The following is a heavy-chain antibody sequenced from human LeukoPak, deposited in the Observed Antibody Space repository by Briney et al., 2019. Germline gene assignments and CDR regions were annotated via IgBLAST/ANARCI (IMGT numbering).Heavy chain of an antibody. CDR2: IYCSGST. J-gene: IGHJ4*02. V-gene: IGHV4-59*12. CDR1: GGSISSYY. CDR3: ARGLLDLDRYSSGWYGMDYFDY. D-gene: IGHD6-19*01. Sequence: SETLSLTRTVSGGSISSYYWSWIRQPPGKGLEWIGYIYCSGSTNYNPSLKSRVTISVDTSKNQFSLKLSSVTAADTAVYYCARGLLDLDRYSSGWYGMDYFDYWGQGTLVTVSS.